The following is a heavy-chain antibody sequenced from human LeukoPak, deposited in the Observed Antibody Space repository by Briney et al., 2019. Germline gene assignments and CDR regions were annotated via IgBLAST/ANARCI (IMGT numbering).Heavy chain of an antibody. CDR1: GYTFTGYY. V-gene: IGHV1-2*02. Sequence: ASVKVSFKASGYTFTGYYMHWVRPAPGQGLEWVGWINPKNGGSNYSQKFQGRVTMTRDRSISTAYMELSRLTSDDTAVYYCARASFWESPINWFAPWGQGTLVTVSS. CDR2: INPKNGGS. D-gene: IGHD3-16*01. J-gene: IGHJ5*02. CDR3: ARASFWESPINWFAP.